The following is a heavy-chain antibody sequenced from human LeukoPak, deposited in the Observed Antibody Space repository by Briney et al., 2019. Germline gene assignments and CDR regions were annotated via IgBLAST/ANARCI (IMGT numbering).Heavy chain of an antibody. CDR2: IYYSGST. V-gene: IGHV4-59*01. J-gene: IGHJ4*02. Sequence: SETLSLACTVSGGSISSYYWSWIRQPPGKGLEWIGYIYYSGSTNYNPSLKSRVTISVDTSKNQFSLKLSSVTAADTAVYYCARGWYYDSSGYPIDYWGQGTLVTVSS. CDR3: ARGWYYDSSGYPIDY. CDR1: GGSISSYY. D-gene: IGHD3-22*01.